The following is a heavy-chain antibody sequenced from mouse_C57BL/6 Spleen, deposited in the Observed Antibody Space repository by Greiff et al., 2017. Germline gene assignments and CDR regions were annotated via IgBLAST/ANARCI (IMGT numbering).Heavy chain of an antibody. D-gene: IGHD4-1*01. CDR1: GFSLTSYG. V-gene: IGHV2-2*01. J-gene: IGHJ4*01. CDR2: IWSGGST. Sequence: VKLQESGPGLVQPSQSLSITCTVSGFSLTSYGVHWVRQSPGKGLEWLGVIWSGGSTDYNAAFISRLSISKDNSKSQVFFKMNSLQADDTAIYYCAKGASRLGSYAMDYWGQGTSVTVSS. CDR3: AKGASRLGSYAMDY.